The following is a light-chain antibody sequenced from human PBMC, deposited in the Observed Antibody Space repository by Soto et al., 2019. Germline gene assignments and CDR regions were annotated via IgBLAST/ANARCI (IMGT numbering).Light chain of an antibody. CDR1: QSISTW. CDR2: KAS. Sequence: DIQMTQSPSTLSASVGDRVTITCRASQSISTWLAWYQQKPGKAPKLLIYKASSLESGVPSRFSGSGSGTEFNLTISSLQPDDFATYYCQQYTSLYTFGQGTKLEIK. V-gene: IGKV1-5*03. J-gene: IGKJ2*01. CDR3: QQYTSLYT.